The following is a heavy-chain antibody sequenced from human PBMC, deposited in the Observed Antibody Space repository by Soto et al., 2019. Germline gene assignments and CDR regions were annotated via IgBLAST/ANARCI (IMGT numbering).Heavy chain of an antibody. CDR2: IIPIFGTA. D-gene: IGHD2-21*02. CDR3: ASDQGAYCGGDCYSEFDY. V-gene: IGHV1-69*12. Sequence: QVQLVQSGAEVKKPGSSVKVSCKASGGTFSSYAISWVRQAPGQGLEWMGGIIPIFGTANYAQKFQGRVTITADESTSTAYMQLSSLRSEDTAVYYCASDQGAYCGGDCYSEFDYWGQGTLVTVSS. CDR1: GGTFSSYA. J-gene: IGHJ4*02.